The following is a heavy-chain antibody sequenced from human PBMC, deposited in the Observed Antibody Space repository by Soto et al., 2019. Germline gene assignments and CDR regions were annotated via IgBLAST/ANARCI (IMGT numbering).Heavy chain of an antibody. CDR2: IYYSGTT. V-gene: IGHV4-39*01. J-gene: IGHJ4*02. CDR1: GDSIRSGSYH. CDR3: VRHVGDRLWYFDY. D-gene: IGHD2-21*01. Sequence: SETLSLTCTVSGDSIRSGSYHWAWIRQPPGKGLEWIASIYYSGTTYYNPSLKSRVTISVDTSRNQLSVKLGSVTAADTAAYFCVRHVGDRLWYFDYWGQGTQVTVSS.